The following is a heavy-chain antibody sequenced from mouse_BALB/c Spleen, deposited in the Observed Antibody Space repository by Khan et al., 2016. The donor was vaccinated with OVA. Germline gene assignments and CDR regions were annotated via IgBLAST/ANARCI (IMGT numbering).Heavy chain of an antibody. CDR3: ARRNYFGYTFAY. CDR2: ISPGSGDT. Sequence: QVQLQQSGAELARPGASVKLSCKASGYTFTDYYINWVKQRTGQGLEWIGEISPGSGDTYYNEKFKGKATLTADKSSSTAYMQLSSLTSEDSAGYFCARRNYFGYTFAYWGQGTLVTVSA. CDR1: GYTFTDYY. D-gene: IGHD1-2*01. J-gene: IGHJ3*01. V-gene: IGHV1-77*01.